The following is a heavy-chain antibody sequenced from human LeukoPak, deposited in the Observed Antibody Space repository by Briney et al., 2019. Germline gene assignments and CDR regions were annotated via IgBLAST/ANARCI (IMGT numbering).Heavy chain of an antibody. CDR2: IDHSGNTIY. CDR1: DETMRNYY. V-gene: IGHV4-59*08. J-gene: IGHJ6*02. CDR3: ARMLAVAGTVYYYYGMDV. D-gene: IGHD6-19*01. Sequence: PSETLSLTCTVADETMRNYYWNWIRQPPGKGLEWIGYIDHSGNTIYNCNPSLTSRVIISEDASQNQFSLKLSSVTAADTAVYYCARMLAVAGTVYYYYGMDVWGQGTTVTVSS.